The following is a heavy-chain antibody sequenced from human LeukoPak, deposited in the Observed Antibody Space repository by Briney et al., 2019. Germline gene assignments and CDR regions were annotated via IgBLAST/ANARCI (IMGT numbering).Heavy chain of an antibody. D-gene: IGHD1-1*01. V-gene: IGHV3-23*01. CDR1: GFTFGSYA. CDR3: AKDGYDYYYYYMDV. CDR2: ISDSGGST. J-gene: IGHJ6*03. Sequence: GGSLRLSCAASGFTFGSYAMSWVRQALGKGLEWVSAISDSGGSTYYADSVQGRFTISRDNSKNTLYLQMNILRAEDMAVYYCAKDGYDYYYYYMDVWGKGTTVTVSS.